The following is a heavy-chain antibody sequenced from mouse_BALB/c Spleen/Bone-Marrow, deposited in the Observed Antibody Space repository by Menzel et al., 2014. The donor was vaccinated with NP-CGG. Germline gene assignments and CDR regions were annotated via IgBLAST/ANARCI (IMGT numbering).Heavy chain of an antibody. CDR1: GFNIKDTY. J-gene: IGHJ4*01. CDR3: ARWEYYAMDY. Sequence: EVQLQQSGAELVKPGASVKLSCTASGFNIKDTYMHWVKQRPEQGLEWIGRIDPANGNTKYDPKFQGKATITADTSSTTAYLQLSSLTSEDTAVYYCARWEYYAMDYWGQGTSVTDSS. D-gene: IGHD4-1*01. V-gene: IGHV14-3*02. CDR2: IDPANGNT.